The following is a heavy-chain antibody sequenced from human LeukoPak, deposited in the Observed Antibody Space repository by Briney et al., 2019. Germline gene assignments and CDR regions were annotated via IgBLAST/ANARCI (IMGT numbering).Heavy chain of an antibody. V-gene: IGHV1-18*01. CDR1: GGTFSSYG. CDR3: ARDPPHYYDNSGNDY. D-gene: IGHD3-22*01. J-gene: IGHJ4*02. CDR2: ISTYNGNT. Sequence: ASVKVSCKASGGTFSSYGISWVRQAPGQGLEWMGWISTYNGNTNYAQKLQGRVTMTTDTSTRTAYMELRSLRSDDTAVYYCARDPPHYYDNSGNDYWGQGTLVTVSS.